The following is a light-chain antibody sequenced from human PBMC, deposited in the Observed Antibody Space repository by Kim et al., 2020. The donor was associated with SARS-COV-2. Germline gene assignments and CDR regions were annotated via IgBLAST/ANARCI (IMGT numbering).Light chain of an antibody. CDR2: DNS. CDR3: AAWDGSLNGVV. Sequence: GQRVTISCSGSSSNIGSKSVSWYQQLPGAAPKLLIYDNSQRPSGVPDRFSGSKSGTSASLAISGLQSEDEADYYYAAWDGSLNGVVFGGGTKLTVL. CDR1: SSNIGSKS. V-gene: IGLV1-44*01. J-gene: IGLJ2*01.